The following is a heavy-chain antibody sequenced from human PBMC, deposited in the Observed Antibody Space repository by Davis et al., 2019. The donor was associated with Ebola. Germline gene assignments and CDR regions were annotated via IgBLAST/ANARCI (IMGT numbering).Heavy chain of an antibody. CDR1: GFTFSSYD. V-gene: IGHV3-21*01. Sequence: GGSLRLSCAASGFTFSSYDMHWVRQAPGKGLEWVSSISSSSSYIYYADSVKGRFTISRDNAKNSLYLQMNSLRAEDTAVYYCARDYGDYYEAAFDIWGQGTMVTVSS. CDR2: ISSSSSYI. CDR3: ARDYGDYYEAAFDI. D-gene: IGHD4-17*01. J-gene: IGHJ3*02.